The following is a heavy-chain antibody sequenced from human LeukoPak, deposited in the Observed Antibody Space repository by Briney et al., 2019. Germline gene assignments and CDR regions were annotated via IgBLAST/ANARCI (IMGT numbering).Heavy chain of an antibody. V-gene: IGHV1-2*02. Sequence: ASVKVSCKASGSTFTGYYMHWVRQAPGQGLEWMGWINPNSGGTNYAQKFQGRVTMTRDTSISTAYMELSRLRSDDTAVYYCARGRMVRGVIPRPLFDYWGQGTLVTVSS. CDR1: GSTFTGYY. D-gene: IGHD3-10*01. CDR3: ARGRMVRGVIPRPLFDY. CDR2: INPNSGGT. J-gene: IGHJ4*02.